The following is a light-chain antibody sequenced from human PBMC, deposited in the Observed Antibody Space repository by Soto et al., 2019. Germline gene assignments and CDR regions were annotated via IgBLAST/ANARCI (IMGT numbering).Light chain of an antibody. CDR2: GAY. V-gene: IGKV3-15*01. CDR3: QQGSSFPWT. Sequence: EIVMTQSPATLSVSPGERATLSCRASQSVSTNLAWYQQRPGQAPRLIISGAYTRATGIPARFSGSGSGTEFTLTISSLQSEDFATYYCQQGSSFPWTFGQGTKVDIK. J-gene: IGKJ1*01. CDR1: QSVSTN.